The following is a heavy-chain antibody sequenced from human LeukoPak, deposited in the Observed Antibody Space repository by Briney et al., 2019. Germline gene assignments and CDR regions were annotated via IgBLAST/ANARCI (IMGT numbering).Heavy chain of an antibody. CDR2: INPDGSST. D-gene: IGHD2-2*01. V-gene: IGHV3-74*01. Sequence: GGSLRLSCAASGFTFSSYWMHWVRQAPGKGLVWVSRINPDGSSTKYADSVKGRFTISRDNAKTTLSLQMNSLRAEDTAVYYCARGWDIVVVPAALGIAYWGQGTLVTVSS. CDR3: ARGWDIVVVPAALGIAY. J-gene: IGHJ4*02. CDR1: GFTFSSYW.